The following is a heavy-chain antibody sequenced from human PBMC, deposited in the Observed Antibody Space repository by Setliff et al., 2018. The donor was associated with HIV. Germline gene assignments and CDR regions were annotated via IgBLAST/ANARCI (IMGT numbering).Heavy chain of an antibody. CDR2: IKSKTDGGTT. CDR1: GFTFNSFT. V-gene: IGHV3-15*01. J-gene: IGHJ3*01. Sequence: GGSLRLSCAASGFTFNSFTMNWVRQAPGKGLEWVGRIKSKTDGGTTDYAAPVKGRFTISRDDSKNTLYLQMNSLKTEDTAVYYCARGPLLGDAYDLWGQGTMVTVSS. CDR3: ARGPLLGDAYDL.